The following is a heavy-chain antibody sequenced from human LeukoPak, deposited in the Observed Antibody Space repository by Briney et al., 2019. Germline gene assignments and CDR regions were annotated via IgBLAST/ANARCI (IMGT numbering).Heavy chain of an antibody. V-gene: IGHV1-69*13. J-gene: IGHJ4*02. D-gene: IGHD2-15*01. Sequence: ASVKVSCEASGGTFSSYAISWVRQAPGQGLEWMGGIIPIFGTANYAQKFQGRVTITADESTSTAYMELSSLRSEDTAVYYCAREPFCSGGSCYSDYWGQGTLVTVSS. CDR1: GGTFSSYA. CDR3: AREPFCSGGSCYSDY. CDR2: IIPIFGTA.